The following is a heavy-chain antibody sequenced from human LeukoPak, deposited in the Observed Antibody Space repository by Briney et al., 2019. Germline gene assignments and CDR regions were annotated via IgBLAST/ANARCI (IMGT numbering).Heavy chain of an antibody. CDR1: GGSISSYY. Sequence: PSEALSLTCTVSGGSISSYYWSWIRQPPGKGLEWIGYIYYSGSTNYNPSLKSRVTISVDTSKNQFSLKLSSVTAADTAVYYCARGKTPYYGSGSYLDYWGQGTLVTVSS. D-gene: IGHD3-10*01. CDR2: IYYSGST. CDR3: ARGKTPYYGSGSYLDY. V-gene: IGHV4-59*01. J-gene: IGHJ4*02.